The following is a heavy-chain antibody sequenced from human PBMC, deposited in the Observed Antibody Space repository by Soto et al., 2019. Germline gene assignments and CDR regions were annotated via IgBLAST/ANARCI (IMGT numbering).Heavy chain of an antibody. D-gene: IGHD2-21*01. Sequence: SETLSLTCTVSGGSISSGAYSWSWIRQHPGKGLEWIGFIYYSGSTYYNPSLKSRVTISVDTSKNQFSLKLSSVNAADTAVYYCARHGRDESQAPNSWFDPWGQGALVTVSS. J-gene: IGHJ5*02. CDR3: ARHGRDESQAPNSWFDP. CDR2: IYYSGST. V-gene: IGHV4-39*01. CDR1: GGSISSGAYS.